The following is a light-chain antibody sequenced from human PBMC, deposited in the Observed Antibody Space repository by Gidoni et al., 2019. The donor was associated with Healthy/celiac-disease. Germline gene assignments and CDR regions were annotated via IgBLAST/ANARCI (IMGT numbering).Light chain of an antibody. V-gene: IGKV3-15*01. CDR1: QSVSNN. CDR3: QQYNNWPPYT. Sequence: EIVTTSSPATLSVSPGERATLSCRASQSVSNNLAWYQQKPGQAPRLLIYGASTRATGIPARFSSGRSGTEFTLTISSLQSEDFAVYYCQQYNNWPPYTFGQGTKLEIK. CDR2: GAS. J-gene: IGKJ2*01.